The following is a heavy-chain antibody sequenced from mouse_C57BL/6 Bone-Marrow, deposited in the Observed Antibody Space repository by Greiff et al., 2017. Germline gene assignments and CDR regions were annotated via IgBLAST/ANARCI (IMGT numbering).Heavy chain of an antibody. V-gene: IGHV5-4*03. CDR2: ISDGGSYT. CDR1: GFTFSSYA. CDR3: ARVYYYAMDY. Sequence: EVKLMESGGGLVKPGGSLKLSCAASGFTFSSYAMSWVRPTPEKRLEWVATISDGGSYTYYPDNVKGRFTISRDNAKNNLYLQMSHLKSEDTAMYHCARVYYYAMDYWGQGTSVTVSS. J-gene: IGHJ4*01.